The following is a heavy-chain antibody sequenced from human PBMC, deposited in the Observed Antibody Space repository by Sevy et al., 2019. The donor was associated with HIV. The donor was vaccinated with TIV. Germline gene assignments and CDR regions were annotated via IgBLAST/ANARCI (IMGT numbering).Heavy chain of an antibody. CDR3: AKDIGGQLRYPGYFQH. Sequence: GGSLRLSCEASGFTFDDYAMHWVRQAPGKGLEWVSGISWNSDNKDYADSVKGRFTISRDNAKNSLYLQMNSLRAEDTAFYYCAKDIGGQLRYPGYFQHWGQGTLVTVSS. J-gene: IGHJ1*01. V-gene: IGHV3-9*01. CDR2: ISWNSDNK. D-gene: IGHD3-10*01. CDR1: GFTFDDYA.